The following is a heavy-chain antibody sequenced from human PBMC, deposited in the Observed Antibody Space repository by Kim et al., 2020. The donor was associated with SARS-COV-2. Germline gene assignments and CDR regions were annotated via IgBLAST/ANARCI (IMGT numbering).Heavy chain of an antibody. J-gene: IGHJ4*02. CDR1: GFTFSRYA. V-gene: IGHV3-30*04. Sequence: GGSLRLSCAASGFTFSRYAMHWVRQAPGKGLEWLAVISYDGSNKYHADSLKGRFTISRDNFKNTLYLQMNSLRVEDMAVYYCARPGPYYDILTNYKMGYYLDYWGQGTLVTVSS. CDR2: ISYDGSNK. CDR3: ARPGPYYDILTNYKMGYYLDY. D-gene: IGHD3-9*01.